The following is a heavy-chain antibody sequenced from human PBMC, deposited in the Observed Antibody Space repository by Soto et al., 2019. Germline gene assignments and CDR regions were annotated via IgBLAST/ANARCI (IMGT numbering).Heavy chain of an antibody. J-gene: IGHJ6*02. D-gene: IGHD3-3*01. V-gene: IGHV4-34*01. CDR3: ARNGSYYDFWSGYYFGGGMDV. Sequence: PSETLSLTCAVYGGSFSGYYWSWIRQPPGKGLEWIGEINHSGSTNYNPSLKSRVTISVDTSKNQFSLKLNSVTAADTAVYYCARNGSYYDFWSGYYFGGGMDVWGQGTTVTVSS. CDR2: INHSGST. CDR1: GGSFSGYY.